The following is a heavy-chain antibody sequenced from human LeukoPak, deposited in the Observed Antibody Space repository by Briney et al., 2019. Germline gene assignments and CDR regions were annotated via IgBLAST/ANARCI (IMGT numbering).Heavy chain of an antibody. Sequence: GGSLRLSCAASGFTLSSNYMSWVRQAPGKGLEWVSVVYSGGSTYYADSEKGRFTISRDNSKNTLYLQMNSLRAEDTAVYYCASSPEIATITPDYFDYWGQGTLVTVSS. CDR1: GFTLSSNY. J-gene: IGHJ4*02. D-gene: IGHD5-24*01. V-gene: IGHV3-66*02. CDR2: VYSGGST. CDR3: ASSPEIATITPDYFDY.